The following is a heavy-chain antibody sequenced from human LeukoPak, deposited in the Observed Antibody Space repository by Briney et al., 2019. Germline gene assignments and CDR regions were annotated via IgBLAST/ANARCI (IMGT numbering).Heavy chain of an antibody. J-gene: IGHJ6*03. V-gene: IGHV3-21*01. D-gene: IGHD6-19*01. CDR1: GFTFSSYS. CDR3: ARVTRAAVAGTWDYYYMDV. Sequence: GGSLRLSCAASGFTFSSYSMNWVRQAPGKGLEWVSSISSSSSYIYYADSVKGRFTISRDNAKNSLYLQMNSLRAEDTAVYYCARVTRAAVAGTWDYYYMDVWGKGTTVTVSS. CDR2: ISSSSSYI.